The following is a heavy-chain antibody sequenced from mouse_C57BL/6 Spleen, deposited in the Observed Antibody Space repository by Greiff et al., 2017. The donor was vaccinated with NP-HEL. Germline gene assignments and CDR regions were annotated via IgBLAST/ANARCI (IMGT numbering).Heavy chain of an antibody. D-gene: IGHD1-1*01. CDR3: ARWITTVVATDFDY. CDR2: IYPGDGDT. J-gene: IGHJ2*01. CDR1: GYAFSSSW. Sequence: QVQLKESGPELVKPGASVKISCKASGYAFSSSWMNWVKQRPGKGLEWIGRIYPGDGDTNYNGKFKGKATLTADKSSSTAYMQLSSLTSEDSAVYFCARWITTVVATDFDYWGQGTTLTVSS. V-gene: IGHV1-82*01.